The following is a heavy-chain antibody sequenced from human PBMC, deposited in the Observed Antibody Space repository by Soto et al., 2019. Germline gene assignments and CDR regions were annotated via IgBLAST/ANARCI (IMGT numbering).Heavy chain of an antibody. CDR2: MSSSGTYI. J-gene: IGHJ5*02. V-gene: IGHV3-21*01. D-gene: IGHD3-22*01. CDR3: ARGYYYDSSGCIDR. Sequence: EVQLVESGGGLVKPGGSLRLSCAASGFTFSSHSMNWVRQAPGRGLEWVSSMSSSGTYIYYADSVKGRFTISRDKAKNSLYLQMHSLRADDTAVYYGARGYYYDSSGCIDRWGQGTLVTVSS. CDR1: GFTFSSHS.